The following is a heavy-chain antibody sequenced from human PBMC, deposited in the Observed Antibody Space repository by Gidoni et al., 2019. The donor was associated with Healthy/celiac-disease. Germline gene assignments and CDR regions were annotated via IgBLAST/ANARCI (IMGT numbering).Heavy chain of an antibody. CDR2: ISYDGSNK. CDR1: GFTFSSYG. CDR3: AKDLFATVTHYYYYGMDV. Sequence: QVQLVESGGGVVQPGRSLRLSCAASGFTFSSYGMHWVRQAPGKGLEWVAVISYDGSNKYYEDSVKGRFTISRDNSKNTLYLQMNSLRAEDTAVYYCAKDLFATVTHYYYYGMDVWGQGTTVTVSS. J-gene: IGHJ6*02. V-gene: IGHV3-30*18. D-gene: IGHD4-4*01.